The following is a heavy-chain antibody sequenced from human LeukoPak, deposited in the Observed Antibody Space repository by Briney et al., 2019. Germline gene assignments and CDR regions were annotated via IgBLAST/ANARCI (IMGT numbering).Heavy chain of an antibody. J-gene: IGHJ4*02. Sequence: SETLSLTCTVSGGSISSSSYYWGWIRQPPGKGLEWIGSIYYSGSTYYNPSLKSRVTISVDTSKNQFSLKLSSVTAADTAVYYCARGGITAMVFDYWGQGTLVTVSS. CDR2: IYYSGST. CDR1: GGSISSSSYY. CDR3: ARGGITAMVFDY. V-gene: IGHV4-39*07. D-gene: IGHD5-18*01.